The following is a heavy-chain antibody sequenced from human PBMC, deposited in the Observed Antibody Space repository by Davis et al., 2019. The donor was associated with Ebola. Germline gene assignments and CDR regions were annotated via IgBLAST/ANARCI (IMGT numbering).Heavy chain of an antibody. V-gene: IGHV1-18*04. D-gene: IGHD3-22*01. J-gene: IGHJ4*02. Sequence: AASVKVSCKASGYTFTSYGISWVRQAPGQGLEWMGWISAYNGNTNYAQKIQGRVTMTTDTSTSTAYMELRSLRSDDTAVYYCARGITMIVVAYFDYWGQGTLVTVSS. CDR2: ISAYNGNT. CDR3: ARGITMIVVAYFDY. CDR1: GYTFTSYG.